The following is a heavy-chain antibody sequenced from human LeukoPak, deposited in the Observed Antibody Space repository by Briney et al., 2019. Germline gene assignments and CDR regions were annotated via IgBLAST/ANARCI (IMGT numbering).Heavy chain of an antibody. CDR1: GGSISSYY. CDR3: ARDPRRGYSYGYYFDY. V-gene: IGHV4-59*01. Sequence: SETLSLTCTVSGGSISSYYWSWIRQPPGKGLEWIGYIYYSGSTNYNPSPKSRVTISVDTSKNQFSLKLSSVTAADTAVYYCARDPRRGYSYGYYFDYWGQGTLVTVSS. D-gene: IGHD5-18*01. J-gene: IGHJ4*02. CDR2: IYYSGST.